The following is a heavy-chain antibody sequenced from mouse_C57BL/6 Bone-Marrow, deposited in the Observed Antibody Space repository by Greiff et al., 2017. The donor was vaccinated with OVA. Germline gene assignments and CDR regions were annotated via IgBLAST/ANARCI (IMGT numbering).Heavy chain of an antibody. Sequence: QVQLQQPGAELVKPGASVKLSCKASGYTFTSYWLQWVKQRPGQGLEWIGEIDPSDSNTNYDQKFKGKATLTVDTTSSTAYMQLSSLTSEDSAVYYCARGLDDWWGQGTTLTVSS. J-gene: IGHJ2*01. CDR2: IDPSDSNT. D-gene: IGHD2-12*01. V-gene: IGHV1-50*01. CDR3: ARGLDDW. CDR1: GYTFTSYW.